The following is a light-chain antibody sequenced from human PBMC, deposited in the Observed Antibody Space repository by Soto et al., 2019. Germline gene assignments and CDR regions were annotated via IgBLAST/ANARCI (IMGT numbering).Light chain of an antibody. V-gene: IGKV4-1*01. CDR2: WAS. Sequence: DIVMTQSPDSLAVSLGERATINCKSSQSVLYSSNNKNYLAWYQQKPGQPPKLLIYWASTRESGVPDRFSGSGSGTDLTLTISSLQAEDLAVYYCQQYYSTPWTFGQGTKVEIK. J-gene: IGKJ1*01. CDR1: QSVLYSSNNKNY. CDR3: QQYYSTPWT.